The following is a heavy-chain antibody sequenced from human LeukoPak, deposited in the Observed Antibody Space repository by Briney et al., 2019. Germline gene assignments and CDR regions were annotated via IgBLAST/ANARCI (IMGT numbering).Heavy chain of an antibody. V-gene: IGHV3-30*03. CDR2: ISYGGSNK. J-gene: IGHJ4*02. CDR3: ARDVVTNAQFYFDY. CDR1: GFTFSSYS. D-gene: IGHD2-21*02. Sequence: PGGSLRLSCAASGFTFSSYSMNWVRQAPGKGLEWVAFISYGGSNKYYADSVKGRFTISRDNSKNTLYLQMSSLRVEDTAVYYCARDVVTNAQFYFDYWGQGTLVTVSS.